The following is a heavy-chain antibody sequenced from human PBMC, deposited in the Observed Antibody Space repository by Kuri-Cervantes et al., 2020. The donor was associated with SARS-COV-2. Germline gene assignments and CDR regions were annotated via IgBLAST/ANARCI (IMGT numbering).Heavy chain of an antibody. Sequence: GGSLRLSCAASGFTFSSYGMHWVRQAPGKGLEWVAVISYDGGNKYYADSVKGRFTISRDNSKNTLYLQMNSLRAEDTAVYYCAKPHYSKAYYYYGMDVWGQGTTVTVSS. D-gene: IGHD4-11*01. CDR2: ISYDGGNK. CDR1: GFTFSSYG. J-gene: IGHJ6*02. V-gene: IGHV3-30*18. CDR3: AKPHYSKAYYYYGMDV.